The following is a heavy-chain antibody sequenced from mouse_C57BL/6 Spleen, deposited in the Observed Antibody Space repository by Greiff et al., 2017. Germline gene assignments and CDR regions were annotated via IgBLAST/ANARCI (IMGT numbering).Heavy chain of an antibody. D-gene: IGHD2-1*01. V-gene: IGHV5-16*01. J-gene: IGHJ2*01. CDR1: GFTFSDYY. CDR2: INYDGSST. CDR3: ERERGGNLAY. Sequence: EVKLMESEGGLVQPGSSMKLSCTASGFTFSDYYMAWVRQVPEKGLEWVANINYDGSSTYYLDSLKSRFIISRDNAKNILYLQMSSLKSEDTATYYGERERGGNLAYWGKGTLLTVSA.